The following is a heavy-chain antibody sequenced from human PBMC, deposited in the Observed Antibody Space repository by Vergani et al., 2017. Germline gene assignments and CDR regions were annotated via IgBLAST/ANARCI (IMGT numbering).Heavy chain of an antibody. J-gene: IGHJ4*02. CDR2: IWYDGSNK. CDR1: GFTFSSYG. CDR3: ARESGLGMVTTVTTSLYFDY. D-gene: IGHD4-17*01. V-gene: IGHV3-33*01. Sequence: QVQLVESGGGVVQPGRSLRLSCAASGFTFSSYGMHWVRQAPGKGLEWVAVIWYDGSNKYYADSVKGRFTISRDNSKNTLYLQMNSLRAEDTAVYYCARESGLGMVTTVTTSLYFDYWGQGTLVTVSS.